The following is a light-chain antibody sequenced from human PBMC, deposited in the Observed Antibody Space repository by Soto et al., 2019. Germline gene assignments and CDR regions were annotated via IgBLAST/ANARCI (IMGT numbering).Light chain of an antibody. Sequence: DIQVTQFPSSLSASVGDRITITCRASQAIGNYLAWYQQKPGKVPKLLIYAASTFQPGVPSRFSGGRSGTDFTLTVSSLQPEDGATYFCQKYNGVPLTFGPGTKVEIK. CDR3: QKYNGVPLT. J-gene: IGKJ3*01. V-gene: IGKV1-27*01. CDR1: QAIGNY. CDR2: AAS.